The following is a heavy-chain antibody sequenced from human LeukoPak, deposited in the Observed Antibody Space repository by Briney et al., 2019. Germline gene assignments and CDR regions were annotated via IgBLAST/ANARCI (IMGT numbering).Heavy chain of an antibody. CDR3: ARDPGTDYYYGMDV. CDR1: GFTLSSYW. Sequence: GGSLRLSCAASGFTLSSYWMSWVRQAPGKGLEWVANIKQDGSEKYYVDSVKGRFTISRDNAKNSLYLQMISLRAEDTAVYYCARDPGTDYYYGMDVWGQGTTVTVSS. CDR2: IKQDGSEK. J-gene: IGHJ6*02. V-gene: IGHV3-7*01. D-gene: IGHD1-1*01.